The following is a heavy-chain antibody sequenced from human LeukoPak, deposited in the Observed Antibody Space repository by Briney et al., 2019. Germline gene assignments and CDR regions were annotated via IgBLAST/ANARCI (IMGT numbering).Heavy chain of an antibody. Sequence: PSETLSLTCTVSGGSISSSSYYWGWIRQPPGKGLEWIGSIYYSGSTYYNPSLKSRVTISVDTSKNQFSLKLSSVTAADTAVYYCARDIRAVAGADYFDYWGQGTLVTVSS. V-gene: IGHV4-39*07. CDR2: IYYSGST. J-gene: IGHJ4*02. D-gene: IGHD6-19*01. CDR3: ARDIRAVAGADYFDY. CDR1: GGSISSSSYY.